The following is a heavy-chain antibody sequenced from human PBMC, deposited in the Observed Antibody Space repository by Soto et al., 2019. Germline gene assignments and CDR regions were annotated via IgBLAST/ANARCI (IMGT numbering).Heavy chain of an antibody. CDR3: AKLWGYYFES. J-gene: IGHJ4*02. CDR2: IYTRGST. CDR1: GFSVNNNY. D-gene: IGHD2-21*01. Sequence: GGSLRLSCAASGFSVNNNYMTWVRQTPGRRPEWVAVIYTRGSTHYADFATGRFTFSRDNSKNTLYLQMNSLRPEDTAVYYCAKLWGYYFESWGPGTLVTVSS. V-gene: IGHV3-53*01.